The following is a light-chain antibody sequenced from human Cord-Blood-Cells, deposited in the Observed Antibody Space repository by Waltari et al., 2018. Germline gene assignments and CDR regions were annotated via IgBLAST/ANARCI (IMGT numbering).Light chain of an antibody. CDR2: GAS. V-gene: IGKV3D-15*01. CDR1: ESVSTN. CDR3: QQYNNWPPRGT. Sequence: EIVMTQSPATLSVSQGERATLSCRASESVSTNLAWYQQKPGQAPRLLIYGASTRATGIPARFSGSGSGTEFTLTISSLQSEDFAVYYCQQYNNWPPRGTFGGGTKVEIK. J-gene: IGKJ4*01.